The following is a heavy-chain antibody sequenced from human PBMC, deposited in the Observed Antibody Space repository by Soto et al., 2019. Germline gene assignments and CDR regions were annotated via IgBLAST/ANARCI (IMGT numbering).Heavy chain of an antibody. CDR3: ARTPYSSIWYREGYFDY. V-gene: IGHV4-59*01. CDR2: IYYSGST. Sequence: QVQLQESGPGLVKPSETLSLTCTVSGGSISSYYWSWIRQPPGKGLEWIGYIYYSGSTNYNPSLKSRVTISVDTSKNQFSLKLSSVTAADTAVYYCARTPYSSIWYREGYFDYWGQGTLVTVSS. D-gene: IGHD6-13*01. CDR1: GGSISSYY. J-gene: IGHJ4*02.